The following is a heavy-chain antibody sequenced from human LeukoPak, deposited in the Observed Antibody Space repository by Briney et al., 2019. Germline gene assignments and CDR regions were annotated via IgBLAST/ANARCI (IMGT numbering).Heavy chain of an antibody. J-gene: IGHJ4*02. Sequence: RASVTVSCKASGYTFTGYYMHWVRQAPGQGLEWMGWINPNSGGTNYAQKFQGRVTMTRDTSISTAYMELSRLRSDDTAVYYCARLYCSSTSCYPLSPFDYWGQGTLVTASS. CDR1: GYTFTGYY. D-gene: IGHD2-2*01. CDR2: INPNSGGT. V-gene: IGHV1-2*02. CDR3: ARLYCSSTSCYPLSPFDY.